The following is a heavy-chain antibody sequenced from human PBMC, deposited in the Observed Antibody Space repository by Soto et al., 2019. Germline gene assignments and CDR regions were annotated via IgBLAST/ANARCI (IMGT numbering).Heavy chain of an antibody. CDR2: LSYGGST. Sequence: QVQLQESGPGLVKPSGTLSLTCSVSGGSISRGTWWSWVRQPPGKGLEWIGPLSYGGSTSYNPSPTIRVTLPEDTASNRPSLKLSYVTAADTAGYSSARNGGDNLEDWGHGILVTVSS. D-gene: IGHD1-1*01. J-gene: IGHJ4*01. CDR3: ARNGGDNLED. CDR1: GGSISRGTW. V-gene: IGHV4-4*02.